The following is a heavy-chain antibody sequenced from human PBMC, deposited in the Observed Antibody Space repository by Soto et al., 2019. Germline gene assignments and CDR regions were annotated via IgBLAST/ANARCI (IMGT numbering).Heavy chain of an antibody. CDR1: GYTLTELS. CDR3: ARDLPYYGRRTNNPKIPQNPNGWFDP. V-gene: IGHV1-24*01. J-gene: IGHJ5*02. D-gene: IGHD3-16*01. CDR2: FDPGNGNT. Sequence: AAMKVSCKGFGYTLTELSMHWVRQAPGKGLEWMGRFDPGNGNTKYSQKFQGRVTITRDTSASTAYMELSSLRSEDTAVYYCARDLPYYGRRTNNPKIPQNPNGWFDPWGQGTLVTVSS.